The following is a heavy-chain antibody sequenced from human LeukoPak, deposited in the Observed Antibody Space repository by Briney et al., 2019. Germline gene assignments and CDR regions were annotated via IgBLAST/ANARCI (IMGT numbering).Heavy chain of an antibody. Sequence: GGSLQISGQASGYHFTSYWIGGGRQVPGKGREWMGMIDPSDSDIRYTPSFQGQVTISADKSLSTAYLQWNSLKASDAAMYYCARGAGTYALDYWGQGTLVTVSS. CDR3: ARGAGTYALDY. V-gene: IGHV5-51*01. CDR1: GYHFTSYW. CDR2: IDPSDSDI. J-gene: IGHJ4*02. D-gene: IGHD6-19*01.